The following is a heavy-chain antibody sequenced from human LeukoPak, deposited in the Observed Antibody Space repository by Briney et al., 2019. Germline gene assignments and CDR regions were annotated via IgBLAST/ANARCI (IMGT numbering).Heavy chain of an antibody. CDR2: MNPNNGNT. D-gene: IGHD3-3*01. Sequence: ASVKVSCKASGYTFTNYDINWVRQATGQGLEWMGSMNPNNGNTDYAQKFQGRVTITRDTSISTAYMELSSLRSEDTAVYYCARDYIRRGTIFGTREDAFDVWGQGTMVTVSS. CDR3: ARDYIRRGTIFGTREDAFDV. CDR1: GYTFTNYD. J-gene: IGHJ3*01. V-gene: IGHV1-8*03.